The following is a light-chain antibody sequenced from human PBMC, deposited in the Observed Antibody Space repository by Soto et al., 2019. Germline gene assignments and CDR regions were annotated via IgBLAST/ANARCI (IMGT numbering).Light chain of an antibody. J-gene: IGKJ4*02. CDR2: GAS. V-gene: IGKV1-39*02. CDR3: KWRGT. Sequence: DICMTQSPSFLSASTGDSVTLSCRASQGVISYLDWYQQKPGQAPRLLIYGASTMGIGVPASVSGSGSVADFTLMICGVLPVDFATYYCKWRGTFGGGTKVDIK. CDR1: QGVISY.